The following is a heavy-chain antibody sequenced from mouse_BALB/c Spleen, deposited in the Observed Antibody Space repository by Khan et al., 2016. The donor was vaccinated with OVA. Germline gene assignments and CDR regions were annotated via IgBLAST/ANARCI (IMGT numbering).Heavy chain of an antibody. J-gene: IGHJ4*01. CDR1: GYSITTNYA. D-gene: IGHD1-1*01. CDR3: ARQNYYGYALDY. V-gene: IGHV3-2*02. CDR2: ISYSGST. Sequence: EVKLEESGPGLVKSSQSLSLTCTVTGYSITTNYAWSWIRQFPGNKLEWMGYISYSGSTNYNPSLKSRISVTRDTSENQFFLRLNSVTTEDTATYYCARQNYYGYALDYWGQGTSVTVSS.